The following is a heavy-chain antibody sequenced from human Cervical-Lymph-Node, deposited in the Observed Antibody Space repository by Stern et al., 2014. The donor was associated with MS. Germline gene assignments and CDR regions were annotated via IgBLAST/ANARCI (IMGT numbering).Heavy chain of an antibody. V-gene: IGHV3-30-3*01. D-gene: IGHD6-25*01. Sequence: EHLVESGGGVVQPGRSLRLSCATSGFTFGRYSMHWVRQAPGKGLEWVAIISYDGSSQHYADSVKGRFTISRSNFNNTLYLQMNSLRVEDTAMYYCARPSAARYFDYWGQGSQVTVSS. J-gene: IGHJ4*02. CDR3: ARPSAARYFDY. CDR2: ISYDGSSQ. CDR1: GFTFGRYS.